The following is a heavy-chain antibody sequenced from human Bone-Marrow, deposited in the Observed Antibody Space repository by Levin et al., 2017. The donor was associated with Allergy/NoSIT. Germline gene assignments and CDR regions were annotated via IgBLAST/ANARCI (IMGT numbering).Heavy chain of an antibody. D-gene: IGHD1-7*01. Sequence: RGESLKISCAASGFTLSSYWMAWVRQAPGKGLEWVANIKKDGSEKYYVDSLKGRFTISRDNAKNSLYLQMSSLRAEDTALYFCTRDRTATMDDDAFDIWGRGTMVTVSS. V-gene: IGHV3-7*01. J-gene: IGHJ3*02. CDR1: GFTLSSYW. CDR3: TRDRTATMDDDAFDI. CDR2: IKKDGSEK.